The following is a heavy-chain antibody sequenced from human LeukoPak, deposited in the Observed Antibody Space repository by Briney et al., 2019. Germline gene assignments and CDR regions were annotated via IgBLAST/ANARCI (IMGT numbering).Heavy chain of an antibody. CDR2: INHSGST. V-gene: IGHV4-34*01. CDR1: GGSLSGYY. Sequence: PSETLSLTCAVYGGSLSGYYWSWIRQPPGKGLEWIGEINHSGSTNYNPSLKSRVTISVDTSKNQFSLRLSSVTAADTAVYYCARKRWLQFRDAFDIWGQGTMVTVSS. J-gene: IGHJ3*02. D-gene: IGHD5-24*01. CDR3: ARKRWLQFRDAFDI.